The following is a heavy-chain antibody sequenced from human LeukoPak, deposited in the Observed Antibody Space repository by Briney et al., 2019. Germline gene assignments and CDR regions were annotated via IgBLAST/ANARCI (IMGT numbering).Heavy chain of an antibody. Sequence: GESLKISCKGSGYSFTSYWIGWVRQMPGKGLEWMGIIYPGDSDTRYSPSFQGQVTISADKSISTAYLQWSSLKASDTAMYYCAGSSSSIAAAGAFDYWGQGTLVTVSS. D-gene: IGHD6-13*01. V-gene: IGHV5-51*01. CDR1: GYSFTSYW. CDR2: IYPGDSDT. J-gene: IGHJ4*02. CDR3: AGSSSSIAAAGAFDY.